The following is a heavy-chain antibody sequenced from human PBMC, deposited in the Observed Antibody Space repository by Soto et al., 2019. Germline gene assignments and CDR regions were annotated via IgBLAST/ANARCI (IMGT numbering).Heavy chain of an antibody. V-gene: IGHV3-30*18. Sequence: GGSLRLSCAASGFTFSSYGMHWVRQAPGKGLECVAFISYDGSNKYYADSVKGRFTISRDNSKNTLYLQMNSLRAEDTTVYYCAKDGRAYCTNGVCSSDFDYWGQGTLVTVSS. CDR3: AKDGRAYCTNGVCSSDFDY. J-gene: IGHJ4*02. CDR2: ISYDGSNK. CDR1: GFTFSSYG. D-gene: IGHD2-8*01.